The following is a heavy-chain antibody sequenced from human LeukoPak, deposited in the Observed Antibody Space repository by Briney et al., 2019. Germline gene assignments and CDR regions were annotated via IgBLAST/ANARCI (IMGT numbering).Heavy chain of an antibody. D-gene: IGHD4-17*01. CDR1: GYTLTELS. V-gene: IGHV1-24*01. Sequence: ASVKVSCKVSGYTLTELSMHRVRQAPGKGLEWMGGFDPEDGETIYAQKFQGRVTMTEDTSTDTAYMELSSLRSEDTAVYYCARTEATVTTLGAFDIWGQGTMVTVSS. J-gene: IGHJ3*02. CDR2: FDPEDGET. CDR3: ARTEATVTTLGAFDI.